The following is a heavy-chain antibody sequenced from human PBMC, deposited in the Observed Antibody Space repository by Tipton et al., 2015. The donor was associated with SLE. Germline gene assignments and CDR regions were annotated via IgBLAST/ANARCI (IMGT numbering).Heavy chain of an antibody. V-gene: IGHV4-38-2*02. Sequence: TLSLTCAVSGYSISSGYYWGWIRQPPGKGLEWIGSIYHSGSTYYNPSLKSRVTISVDTSKDQFSLKLSSVTAADTAVYYCARDYRGLGATTWFDPWGQGTLVTVSS. CDR3: ARDYRGLGATTWFDP. J-gene: IGHJ5*02. CDR2: IYHSGST. CDR1: GYSISSGYY. D-gene: IGHD1-26*01.